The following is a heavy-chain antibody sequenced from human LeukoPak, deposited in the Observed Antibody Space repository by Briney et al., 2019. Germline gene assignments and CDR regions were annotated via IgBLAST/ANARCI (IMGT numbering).Heavy chain of an antibody. V-gene: IGHV1-2*02. Sequence: GASVKVSCKASGGTFSSYAISWVRQAPGQGLEWMGWISPNSGDTKYAQKFQGRVTMTRDTSISTAYMELSRLRSDDTAVYYCARQRRGYSFSRWGQGTLVTVSS. CDR2: ISPNSGDT. CDR3: ARQRRGYSFSR. D-gene: IGHD5-18*01. J-gene: IGHJ4*02. CDR1: GGTFSSYA.